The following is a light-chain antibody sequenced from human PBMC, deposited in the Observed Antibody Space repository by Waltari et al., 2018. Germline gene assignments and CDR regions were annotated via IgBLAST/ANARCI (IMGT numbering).Light chain of an antibody. J-gene: IGLJ2*01. Sequence: QSALTQPRSVSGSPGQSVTIPCTGPSSDVGGYHYVSWYQQYPGKAPKLMIYEVTKRPSGVPDRFSGSKSGNTASLTISGLQAEDEADYYCCSYGGSKLIFGGGTKLTVL. CDR3: CSYGGSKLI. CDR2: EVT. V-gene: IGLV2-11*01. CDR1: SSDVGGYHY.